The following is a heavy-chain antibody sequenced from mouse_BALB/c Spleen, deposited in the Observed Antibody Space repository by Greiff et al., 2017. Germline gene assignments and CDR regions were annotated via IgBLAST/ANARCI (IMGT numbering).Heavy chain of an antibody. CDR3: ARYGDYDELGY. CDR2: INPNNGGT. J-gene: IGHJ2*01. CDR1: GYTFTDYN. Sequence: VQLKQSGPELVKPGASVKIPCKASGYTFTDYNMDWVKQSHGKSLEWIGDINPNNGGTIYNQKFKGKATLTVDKSSSTAYMELRSLTSEDTAVYYCARYGDYDELGYWGQGTTLTVSS. D-gene: IGHD2-4*01. V-gene: IGHV1-18*01.